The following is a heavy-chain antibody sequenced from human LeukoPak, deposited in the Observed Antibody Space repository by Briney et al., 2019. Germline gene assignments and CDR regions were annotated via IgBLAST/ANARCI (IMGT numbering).Heavy chain of an antibody. J-gene: IGHJ4*02. Sequence: GGSLRLSCAASGFTFSSHSMNWVRQAPGKGLEWVSYISSSSSTIYYADSVKGRFTISRDNAKNSLYLQMNSVRAEDTAVYYCARGAYYYEDWGQGTLVTVSS. V-gene: IGHV3-48*01. CDR3: ARGAYYYED. CDR1: GFTFSSHS. CDR2: ISSSSSTI. D-gene: IGHD3-22*01.